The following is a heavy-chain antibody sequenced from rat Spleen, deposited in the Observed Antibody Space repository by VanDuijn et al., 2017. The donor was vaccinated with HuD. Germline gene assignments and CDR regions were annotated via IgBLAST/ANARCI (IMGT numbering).Heavy chain of an antibody. J-gene: IGHJ2*01. Sequence: EVQLVESGGGLVQPGRSLKLSCAASGFIFSNFDMAWVRQAPKKGLEWVASISTSGGSTYYRDSVKGRFTISRDNAKSTLYLQMNSLRSEDTATYYCARQNNYFDYWGQGVMVTVSS. CDR1: GFIFSNFD. CDR2: ISTSGGST. CDR3: ARQNNYFDY. V-gene: IGHV5-25*01.